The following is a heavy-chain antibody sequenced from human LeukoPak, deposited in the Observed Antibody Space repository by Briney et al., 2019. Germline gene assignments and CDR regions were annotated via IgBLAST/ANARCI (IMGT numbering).Heavy chain of an antibody. J-gene: IGHJ6*03. Sequence: SGTLSLTCTVSGGSISSYYWSWIRQPPGKGLEWIGYIYYSGSTNYNPSLKSRVTISVDTSKNQFSLKLSSVTAADTAVYYCARAGDFWSGYRNYYMDVWGKGTTVTVSS. D-gene: IGHD3-3*01. V-gene: IGHV4-59*01. CDR3: ARAGDFWSGYRNYYMDV. CDR1: GGSISSYY. CDR2: IYYSGST.